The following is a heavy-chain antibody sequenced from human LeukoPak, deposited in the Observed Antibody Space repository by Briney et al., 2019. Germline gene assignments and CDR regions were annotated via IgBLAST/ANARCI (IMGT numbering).Heavy chain of an antibody. CDR2: IDKHGNGK. Sequence: PGGSLRLSCVASGFTFSISWVTWVRQAPEKGLEWVANIDKHGNGKYYVDSVKGRFAISRDYATNSVFLQMKSLRAEDTSVYYCARDAGWGYYDLWGQGTPVTVSS. CDR3: ARDAGWGYYDL. CDR1: GFTFSISW. V-gene: IGHV3-7*01. D-gene: IGHD1-26*01. J-gene: IGHJ4*02.